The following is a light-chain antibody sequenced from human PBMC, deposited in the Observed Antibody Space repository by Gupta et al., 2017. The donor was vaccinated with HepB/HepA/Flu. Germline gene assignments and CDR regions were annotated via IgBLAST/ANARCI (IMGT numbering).Light chain of an antibody. CDR3: QTWDNYNVL. CDR1: KLEDRF. J-gene: IGLJ2*01. CDR2: QDT. V-gene: IGLV3-1*01. Sequence: SYELSQPTSVSGSPGQTASITCSGEKLEDRFGYWYQQRPGQSPVLVIYQDTNRPSRIPERFSRSNSGNTATLTIAETQAMDEAAYYSQTWDNYNVLFGGGTKLTGL.